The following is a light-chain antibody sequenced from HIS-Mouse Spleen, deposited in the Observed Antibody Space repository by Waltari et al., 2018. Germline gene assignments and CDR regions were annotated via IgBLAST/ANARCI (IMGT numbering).Light chain of an antibody. CDR1: SRDVGGYNY. CDR2: DVS. J-gene: IGLJ3*02. Sequence: QSALTQPRSVSGSPGQSVTISCPGTSRDVGGYNYVFRYQQHPGKAPKLMIYDVSKRPSGVPDRFSGSKSGNTASLTISGLQAEDEADYYCCSYAGSYTLVFGGGTKLTVL. CDR3: CSYAGSYTLV. V-gene: IGLV2-11*01.